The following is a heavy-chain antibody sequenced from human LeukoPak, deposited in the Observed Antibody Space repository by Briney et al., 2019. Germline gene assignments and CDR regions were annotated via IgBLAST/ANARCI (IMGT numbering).Heavy chain of an antibody. V-gene: IGHV3-74*01. Sequence: GGSLRLSCAASGFTFSSYWMHWVRQAPGKGLVWVSRINTDGSSTTYADSVKGRYTISRDNAKNTLYLEMNSLRAEDTAVYYCARASIIPSQHSDRPFDYWGQGTLVTVSS. D-gene: IGHD1-20*01. CDR1: GFTFSSYW. J-gene: IGHJ4*02. CDR3: ARASIIPSQHSDRPFDY. CDR2: INTDGSST.